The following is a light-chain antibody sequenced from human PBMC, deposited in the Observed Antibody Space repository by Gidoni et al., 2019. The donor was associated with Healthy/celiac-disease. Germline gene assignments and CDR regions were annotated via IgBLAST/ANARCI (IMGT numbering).Light chain of an antibody. V-gene: IGKV3-11*01. Sequence: EIVFTQSAATLSLSPGDRASLSCTARPSVSSYLAWSQQQPGPAPRLLIYYASNRATGIPARFSCSGSGTDFTLTISSLEPEDFAVSYCQQRSIWPLSITFGQGTRLEIK. CDR2: YAS. CDR1: PSVSSY. J-gene: IGKJ5*01. CDR3: QQRSIWPLSIT.